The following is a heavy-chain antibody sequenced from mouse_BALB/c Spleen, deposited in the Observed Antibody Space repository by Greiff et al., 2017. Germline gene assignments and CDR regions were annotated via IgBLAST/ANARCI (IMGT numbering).Heavy chain of an antibody. D-gene: IGHD3-3*01. Sequence: EVQLQESGGGLVQPGGSMKLSCVASGFTFSNYWMNWVRQSPEKGLEWVAEIRLKSNNYATHYAESVKGRFTISRDDSKSSVYLQMNNLRAEDTGIYYCTRGTPSRRYWYFDVWGAGTTVTVSS. J-gene: IGHJ1*01. V-gene: IGHV6-6*02. CDR1: GFTFSNYW. CDR2: IRLKSNNYAT. CDR3: TRGTPSRRYWYFDV.